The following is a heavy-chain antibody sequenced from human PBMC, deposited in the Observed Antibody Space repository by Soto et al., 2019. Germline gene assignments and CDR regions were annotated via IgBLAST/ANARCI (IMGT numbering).Heavy chain of an antibody. CDR1: GGSISSRNW. D-gene: IGHD6-13*01. CDR3: ASATGYSSSAFDY. Sequence: SETLSLTCAVSGGSISSRNWWSWVRQPPGKGLEWIGEIYHSGSTNYNPSLKSRVTISVDKSKNQFSLKLSSVTAADTAVYYCASATGYSSSAFDYWGQGTLVSVPS. V-gene: IGHV4-4*02. J-gene: IGHJ4*02. CDR2: IYHSGST.